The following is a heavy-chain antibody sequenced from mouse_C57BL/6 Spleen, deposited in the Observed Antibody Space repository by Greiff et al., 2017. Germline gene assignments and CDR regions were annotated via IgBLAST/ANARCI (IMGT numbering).Heavy chain of an antibody. CDR2: IYPRDGST. D-gene: IGHD1-1*01. J-gene: IGHJ3*01. Sequence: VQLQQSGPELVKPGASVKLSCKASGYTFTSYDINWVKQRPGQGLEWIGWIYPRDGSTKYNQKFEGKATLTVGTSSRTAYMERHGLTSVDSAVYCGARSGYYGSSLRFAYWGQGTLVTVAA. V-gene: IGHV1-85*01. CDR1: GYTFTSYD. CDR3: ARSGYYGSSLRFAY.